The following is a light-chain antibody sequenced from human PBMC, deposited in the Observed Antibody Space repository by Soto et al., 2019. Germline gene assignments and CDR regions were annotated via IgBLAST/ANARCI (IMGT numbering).Light chain of an antibody. CDR3: HQYNNGPPGHT. Sequence: EIVMTQSPATLSVSPGERATLSCRASQSVSSNLAWYQQKPGHAPRLLIYGASTRATGIPARFSGSGSGTEFTLTISSLQAEYFAVYYCHQYNNGPPGHTFGGGTKVEIK. V-gene: IGKV3-15*01. CDR1: QSVSSN. J-gene: IGKJ4*01. CDR2: GAS.